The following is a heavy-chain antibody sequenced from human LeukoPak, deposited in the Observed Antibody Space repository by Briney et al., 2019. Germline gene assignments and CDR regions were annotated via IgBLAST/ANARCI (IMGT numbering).Heavy chain of an antibody. CDR1: GFTVSSNY. CDR3: ARDTGTTYYYGSGSSDGMDV. Sequence: PGGSLRLSCAASGFTVSSNYMSWVRQAPGKGLEWVSVIYSGGSTYYADSVKGRFTISRDSSKNTLYLQMNSLRAEDTAVYYCARDTGTTYYYGSGSSDGMDVWGQGTTVTVSS. V-gene: IGHV3-66*01. J-gene: IGHJ6*02. CDR2: IYSGGST. D-gene: IGHD3-10*01.